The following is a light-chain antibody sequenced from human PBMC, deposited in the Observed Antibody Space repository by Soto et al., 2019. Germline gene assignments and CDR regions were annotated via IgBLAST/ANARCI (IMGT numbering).Light chain of an antibody. CDR1: KLGDKY. Sequence: SYELTQPPSVSVSPGQTASITCSGDKLGDKYACWYQQKPGQSPVLVIYQDSKRPSGIPERFSGSNSGNTATLTIRGTQAMDEADYYCPAWDSSTGGVFGGGTKLTVL. J-gene: IGLJ2*01. V-gene: IGLV3-1*01. CDR2: QDS. CDR3: PAWDSSTGGV.